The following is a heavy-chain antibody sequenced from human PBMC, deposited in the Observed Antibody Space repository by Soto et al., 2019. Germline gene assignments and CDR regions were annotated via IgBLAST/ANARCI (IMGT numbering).Heavy chain of an antibody. CDR3: ARFNSGSYYEAFDI. Sequence: SETLSLTCTVSGGSISNYYWNWIRQPPGKGLEWIGYIYNSGSTNYNPSLKSRITISVDTSKTQFSLNLSSVTAADTAVYYCARFNSGSYYEAFDIWGQGTMVTVSS. CDR2: IYNSGST. J-gene: IGHJ3*02. D-gene: IGHD1-26*01. CDR1: GGSISNYY. V-gene: IGHV4-59*12.